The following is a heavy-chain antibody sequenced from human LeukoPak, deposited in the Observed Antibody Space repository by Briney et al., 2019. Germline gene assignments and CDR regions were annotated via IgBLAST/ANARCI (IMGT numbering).Heavy chain of an antibody. CDR2: ISAGGGTT. Sequence: PGGSLRLSCAASGFTFSNYAMTWVRQAPGKGLQYVSTISAGGGTTYYADSVKGRFTISRDNSKSTLYLQMNSLRAEDTAVYYCAKGTLNDWSAFDFWGQGTLVTVSS. D-gene: IGHD1-1*01. CDR1: GFTFSNYA. CDR3: AKGTLNDWSAFDF. J-gene: IGHJ4*02. V-gene: IGHV3-23*01.